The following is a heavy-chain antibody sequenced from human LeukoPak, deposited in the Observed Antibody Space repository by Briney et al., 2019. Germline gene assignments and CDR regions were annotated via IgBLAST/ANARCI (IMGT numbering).Heavy chain of an antibody. V-gene: IGHV3-7*01. CDR2: IKQDGSEK. CDR1: GLTFSTYW. D-gene: IGHD6-13*01. J-gene: IGHJ4*02. Sequence: PGGSLRLSRAASGLTFSTYWMSWVRQAPGKGLEWVANIKQDGSEKYYVDSVKGRFTISRDNAKNSLYLQMNSLRAEDTAMYYCARDSAGNDYWGQGTLVTVSS. CDR3: ARDSAGNDY.